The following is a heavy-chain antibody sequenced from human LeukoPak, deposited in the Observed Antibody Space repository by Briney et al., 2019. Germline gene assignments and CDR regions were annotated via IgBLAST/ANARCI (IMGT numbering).Heavy chain of an antibody. CDR2: ISAYNGNT. Sequence: ASVKVSCKASGYTFTSYGISWVRQAPGQGLEWMGWISAYNGNTNYAQKLQGRVTMTTDTSTSTAYMEQRSLRSDDTAVYYCARDSTIAAAEWYFDYWGQGTLVTVSS. V-gene: IGHV1-18*01. D-gene: IGHD6-13*01. CDR3: ARDSTIAAAEWYFDY. J-gene: IGHJ4*02. CDR1: GYTFTSYG.